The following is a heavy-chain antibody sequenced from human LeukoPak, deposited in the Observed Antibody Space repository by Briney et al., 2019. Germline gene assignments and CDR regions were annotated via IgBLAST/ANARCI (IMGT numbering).Heavy chain of an antibody. D-gene: IGHD5-18*01. CDR1: GYSFTSYY. Sequence: GASVKVSCKASGYSFTSYYMHWVRQAPGQGLEWMGWINPNSGGTNYAQKFQGRVTMTRDTSISTAYMELSRLRSDDTAVYYCARDRDSTWGYSYGYSFEGDYWGQGTLVTVSS. V-gene: IGHV1-2*02. J-gene: IGHJ4*02. CDR3: ARDRDSTWGYSYGYSFEGDY. CDR2: INPNSGGT.